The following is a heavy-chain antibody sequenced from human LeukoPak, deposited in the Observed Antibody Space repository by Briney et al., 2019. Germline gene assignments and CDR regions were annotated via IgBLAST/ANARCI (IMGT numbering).Heavy chain of an antibody. CDR1: GFTFSDYS. J-gene: IGHJ4*02. CDR3: ARALGGWPRFIYDS. D-gene: IGHD6-19*01. CDR2: ISSTSTYI. Sequence: GGFLRLSCAASGFTFSDYSINWVRQAPGKGLEWVSSISSTSTYIYYADSVKGRFTISRDNAKNSLYLQMDSLRAEDTALYYCARALGGWPRFIYDSWGQGTLVTVSS. V-gene: IGHV3-21*01.